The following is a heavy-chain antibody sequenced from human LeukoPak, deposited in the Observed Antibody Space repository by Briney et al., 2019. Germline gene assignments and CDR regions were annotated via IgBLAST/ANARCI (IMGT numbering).Heavy chain of an antibody. CDR1: GYTFTGYY. J-gene: IGHJ4*02. CDR2: FDPEDGET. V-gene: IGHV1-24*01. Sequence: ASVKVSCKASGYTFTGYYMHWVRQAPGKGLEWMGGFDPEDGETIYAQKFQGRVTMTEDTSTDTAYMELSSLRSEDTAVYYCATGQPYCSSTSCSGRIKLDYWGQGTLVTVSS. CDR3: ATGQPYCSSTSCSGRIKLDY. D-gene: IGHD2-2*01.